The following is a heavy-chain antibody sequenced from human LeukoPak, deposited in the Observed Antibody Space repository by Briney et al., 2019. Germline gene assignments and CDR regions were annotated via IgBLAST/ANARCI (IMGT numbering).Heavy chain of an antibody. CDR3: ARALTRIVVVGYYMDV. Sequence: GGSLRLSCAASGFTSSSYSMNWVRQAPGKGLEWVSSISSSSSYIYYADSVKGRFTISRDNAKNSLYLQMNSLRAEDTAVYYCARALTRIVVVGYYMDVWGKGTTVTVSS. CDR2: ISSSSSYI. J-gene: IGHJ6*03. D-gene: IGHD2-15*01. CDR1: GFTSSSYS. V-gene: IGHV3-21*01.